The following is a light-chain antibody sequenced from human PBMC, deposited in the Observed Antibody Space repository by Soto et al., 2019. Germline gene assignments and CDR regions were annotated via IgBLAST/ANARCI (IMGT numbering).Light chain of an antibody. CDR1: SSDVGDYNY. V-gene: IGLV2-11*01. J-gene: IGLJ3*02. CDR2: AVN. Sequence: QSALTQPRSVSGSPGQSVTISCTGTSSDVGDYNYVSCYQQHPGKAPKLLIYAVNMRPSGVPDRFSGSKSGNTASLTISRLQAEDEADYSCCSYSGSYTWVFGGGTKVTVL. CDR3: CSYSGSYTWV.